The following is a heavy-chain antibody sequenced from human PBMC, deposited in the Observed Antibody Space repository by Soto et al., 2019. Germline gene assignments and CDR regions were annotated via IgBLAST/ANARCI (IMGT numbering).Heavy chain of an antibody. CDR2: ISGSGGST. J-gene: IGHJ4*02. D-gene: IGHD4-17*01. CDR3: AKTFTYGDYLTDKDRREY. V-gene: IGHV3-23*01. Sequence: GGSLRLSCAASGFTFSSYAMSWVRQAPGKGLEWVSAISGSGGSTYYADSVKGRFTISRDNSKNTLYLQMNSLRAEDTAVYYCAKTFTYGDYLTDKDRREYWGQGTLVTVSS. CDR1: GFTFSSYA.